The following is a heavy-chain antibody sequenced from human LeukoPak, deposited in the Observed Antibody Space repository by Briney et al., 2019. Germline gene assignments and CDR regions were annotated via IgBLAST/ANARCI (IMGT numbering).Heavy chain of an antibody. V-gene: IGHV4-59*01. J-gene: IGHJ6*03. CDR1: GGSISSYY. D-gene: IGHD4-17*01. CDR3: ARFGYDDGDRLYYYYMDV. Sequence: SETLSLTCTVSGGSISSYYWSWIRQPPGKGLEWIGYIYYSGSTNYNPSLKSRVTISVDTSKNQFSLKLSPVTAADTAVYYCARFGYDDGDRLYYYYMDVWGKGTTVTVSS. CDR2: IYYSGST.